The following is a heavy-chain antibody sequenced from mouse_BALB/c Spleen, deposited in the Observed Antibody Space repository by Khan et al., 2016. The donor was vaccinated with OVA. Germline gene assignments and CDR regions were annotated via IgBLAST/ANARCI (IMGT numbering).Heavy chain of an antibody. V-gene: IGHV9-3-1*01. CDR2: INTYTGEP. D-gene: IGHD6-1*01. CDR1: GYTFTNYG. CDR3: ARAASYWFFDV. Sequence: LVESGPELKKPGETVKTSCKASGYTFTNYGMNWVKQAPGKGLKWMGWINTYTGEPTYADDFKGRFAFSLETSANTAYLQINNLNNEDTATYFCARAASYWFFDVWGAGTTVTVSS. J-gene: IGHJ1*01.